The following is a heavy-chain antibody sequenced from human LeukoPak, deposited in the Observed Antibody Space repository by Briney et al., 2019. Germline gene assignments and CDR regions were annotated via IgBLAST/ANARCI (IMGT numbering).Heavy chain of an antibody. CDR1: GGFISSYY. CDR2: IYYSGST. Sequence: SETLSLTCTVSGGFISSYYWSWIRQPPGKGLEWIGYIYYSGSTNYNTSLKTRVTISVETSKNQFFLKLSSVTAAATAVYYCARDGGPGYCSGVRCYPDSLLYYCDYCGEGNLVTVSS. V-gene: IGHV4-59*12. J-gene: IGHJ4*02. CDR3: ARDGGPGYCSGVRCYPDSLLYYCDY. D-gene: IGHD2-15*01.